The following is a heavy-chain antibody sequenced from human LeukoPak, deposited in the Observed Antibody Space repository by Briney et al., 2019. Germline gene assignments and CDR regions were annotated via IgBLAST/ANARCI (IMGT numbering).Heavy chain of an antibody. CDR2: ISGSGGNT. Sequence: GGSLRLSCAASGFTFSSYAMSWVRQAPGKGLEWVSAISGSGGNTYYADSVKGRFTISRDNSKNTLYLQMNSLRAEDTAVYYCAKGRGSGWSRPHFDSWGQGTLVTVSS. V-gene: IGHV3-23*01. J-gene: IGHJ4*02. CDR1: GFTFSSYA. CDR3: AKGRGSGWSRPHFDS. D-gene: IGHD6-13*01.